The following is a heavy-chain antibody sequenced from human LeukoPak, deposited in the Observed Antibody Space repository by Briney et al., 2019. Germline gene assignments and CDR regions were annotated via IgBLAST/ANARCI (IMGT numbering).Heavy chain of an antibody. Sequence: ASVKVSCKASGYTFTSYGISWVRQAPGQGLEWMGRISAYNGNTNYAQKLQGRVTMTTDTYTSTAYMELRSLRSDDTAVYYCARDPVQKYSSGPGWFDPWGQGTLVTVSS. J-gene: IGHJ5*02. D-gene: IGHD6-19*01. CDR1: GYTFTSYG. V-gene: IGHV1-18*01. CDR3: ARDPVQKYSSGPGWFDP. CDR2: ISAYNGNT.